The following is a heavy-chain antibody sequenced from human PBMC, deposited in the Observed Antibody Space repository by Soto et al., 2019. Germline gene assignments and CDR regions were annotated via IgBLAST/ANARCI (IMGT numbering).Heavy chain of an antibody. CDR2: IHFSGNT. CDR3: ARVAITMVRGVTKGAFDI. J-gene: IGHJ3*02. D-gene: IGHD3-10*01. V-gene: IGHV4-4*08. Sequence: SETLSLTCTVSGGSISNYYWSWIRQSPEKGLEWIAYIHFSGNTNYNPSLKSRVTISVDTSKNQFSLKLTSVTAADTAVYYCARVAITMVRGVTKGAFDIWGQGTMVTVSS. CDR1: GGSISNYY.